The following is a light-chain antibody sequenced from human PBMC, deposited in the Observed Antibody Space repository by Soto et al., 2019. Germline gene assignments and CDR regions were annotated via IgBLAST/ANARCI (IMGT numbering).Light chain of an antibody. Sequence: DIQMTQSPSTLSASVGDRVTITCRASQTINSWLAWYQQKPGKAPKVLIFDASSLKTGVPSRFSGSGSGTEFTLTISNLQPDDFATYHCQHYGGVWTFGQGTKVDIK. CDR1: QTINSW. J-gene: IGKJ1*01. V-gene: IGKV1-5*01. CDR2: DAS. CDR3: QHYGGVWT.